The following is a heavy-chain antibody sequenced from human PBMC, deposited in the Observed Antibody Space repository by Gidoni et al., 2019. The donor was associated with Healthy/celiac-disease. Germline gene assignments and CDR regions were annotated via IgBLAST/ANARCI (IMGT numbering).Heavy chain of an antibody. D-gene: IGHD6-19*01. CDR1: VGTFSSYA. Sequence: QVQLVQSGAEVKKPGSPVKGSCKASVGTFSSYAISWVRQAPGQGLEWMGGIIPIFGTANYAQKFQGRVTITADEPTSTAYMELSSLRSEDTAVYYCARAKGQWLPQGIDWFDPWGQGTLVTVSS. CDR2: IIPIFGTA. CDR3: ARAKGQWLPQGIDWFDP. V-gene: IGHV1-69*01. J-gene: IGHJ5*02.